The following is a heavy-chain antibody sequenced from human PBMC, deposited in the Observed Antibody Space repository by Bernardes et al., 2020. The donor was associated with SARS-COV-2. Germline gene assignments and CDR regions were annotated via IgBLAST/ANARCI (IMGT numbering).Heavy chain of an antibody. D-gene: IGHD3-3*01. V-gene: IGHV3-23*01. CDR2: NSGYGSST. CDR1: GFTFSSYA. Sequence: GWSLRLSCSASGFTFSSYAMNWVRQAPGKGLEWVSANSGYGSSTYYADSVKGRFTISRDNSKNTLYLQMNSLRVEDTAVYYCAKRENYDFWSGPIDFWGQGTLVTVSS. CDR3: AKRENYDFWSGPIDF. J-gene: IGHJ4*02.